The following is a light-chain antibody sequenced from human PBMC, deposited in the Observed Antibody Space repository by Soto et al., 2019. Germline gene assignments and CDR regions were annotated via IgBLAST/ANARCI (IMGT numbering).Light chain of an antibody. J-gene: IGKJ5*01. CDR1: QSVSSY. Sequence: EIVLTQSPATLSLSPGERATLSCRARQSVSSYLAWYQQNPGQAPRLLIYDASNRATGIPARFSGSGSGTDFTLPISSLEPEDFAVYYCQQRSNWPPITFGQGTRLEIK. V-gene: IGKV3-11*01. CDR3: QQRSNWPPIT. CDR2: DAS.